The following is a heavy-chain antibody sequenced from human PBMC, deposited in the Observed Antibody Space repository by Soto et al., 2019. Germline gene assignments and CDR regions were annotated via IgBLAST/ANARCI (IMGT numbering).Heavy chain of an antibody. CDR1: GASIRSTDYY. V-gene: IGHV4-30-4*01. CDR2: VYYTGST. J-gene: IGHJ5*02. D-gene: IGHD2-21*02. CDR3: VRTARQGAVAPHWFDR. Sequence: SETLSLTCTVSGASIRSTDYYWSWIRQAPGKGLEWIGYVYYTGSTYYNPSLMSRLTISVDTSKNQFPLKLTSVTAAETAVYYCVRTARQGAVAPHWFDRWGQGTQVTVSS.